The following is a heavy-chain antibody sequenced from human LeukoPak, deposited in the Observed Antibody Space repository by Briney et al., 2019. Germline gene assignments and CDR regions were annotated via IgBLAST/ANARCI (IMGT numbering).Heavy chain of an antibody. CDR1: GFTVDSNY. J-gene: IGHJ6*02. D-gene: IGHD1-7*01. CDR2: TVSEIDGGTT. Sequence: GGSLRLSCAASGFTVDSNYLSWVRQAPGKGLEWVGQTVSEIDGGTTDYAASVKGRFTISRDDSKSTLYLQMNSLKIEDTAVYYCTTDEDWNYARKDVWGQGATVIVSS. CDR3: TTDEDWNYARKDV. V-gene: IGHV3-15*04.